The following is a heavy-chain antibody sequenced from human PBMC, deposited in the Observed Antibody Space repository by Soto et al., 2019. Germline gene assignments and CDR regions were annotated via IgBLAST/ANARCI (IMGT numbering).Heavy chain of an antibody. V-gene: IGHV2-5*02. Sequence: SGPTLVNPTQTLTLTCTFSGFSVSTTGVGVGWIRQPPGKALEWLAFIYWDDDKRYRPSLRSRLTITKDTSENQVVLTMTNVDPVDTAVYYCARELRDQLTRYNWFDPWGQGTLVTVSS. CDR2: IYWDDDK. J-gene: IGHJ5*02. D-gene: IGHD3-16*01. CDR3: ARELRDQLTRYNWFDP. CDR1: GFSVSTTGVG.